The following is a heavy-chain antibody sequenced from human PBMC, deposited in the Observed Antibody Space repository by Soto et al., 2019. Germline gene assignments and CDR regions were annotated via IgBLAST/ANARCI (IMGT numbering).Heavy chain of an antibody. D-gene: IGHD1-7*01. V-gene: IGHV3-73*01. Sequence: GGSLRLSCAASGFTFSGSAMHWVRQASGKGLEWVGRIRSKANSYATAYAASVKGRFTISRDDSKNTAYLQMNSLKTEDPAVYYCTRRGTRGNDYWGQGTLVTVSS. CDR2: IRSKANSYAT. CDR3: TRRGTRGNDY. CDR1: GFTFSGSA. J-gene: IGHJ4*02.